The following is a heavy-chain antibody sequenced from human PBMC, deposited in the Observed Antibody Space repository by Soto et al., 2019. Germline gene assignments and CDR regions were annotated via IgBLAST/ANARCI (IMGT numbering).Heavy chain of an antibody. CDR2: ISAYNGNT. CDR1: GYTFTSYG. J-gene: IGHJ4*02. D-gene: IGHD6-13*01. CDR3: ARGPPRIAAAPIRY. V-gene: IGHV1-18*04. Sequence: GASVKVSCKASGYTFTSYGISWVRQAPGQGLEWMVWISAYNGNTNYAQKLQGRVTMTTDTSTSTAYMELRSLRSDDTAVYYCARGPPRIAAAPIRYWGQGTLVTVSS.